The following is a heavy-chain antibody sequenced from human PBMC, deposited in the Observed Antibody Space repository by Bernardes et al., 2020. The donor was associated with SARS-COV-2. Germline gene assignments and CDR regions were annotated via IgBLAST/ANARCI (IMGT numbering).Heavy chain of an antibody. V-gene: IGHV4-39*07. CDR2: IYFSGNT. CDR1: GGSISSGSYY. CDR3: ARWGGKDSTRDYYYYYAMDV. D-gene: IGHD3-16*01. Sequence: SETLSLTCTVSGGSISSGSYYWGWLRQPPGKGLEWIGTIYFSGNTYSNPSLTSRVTISVDTSKNQFSLKLSSVTAADTAVYYCARWGGKDSTRDYYYYYAMDVWGLGTPVPVSS. J-gene: IGHJ6*02.